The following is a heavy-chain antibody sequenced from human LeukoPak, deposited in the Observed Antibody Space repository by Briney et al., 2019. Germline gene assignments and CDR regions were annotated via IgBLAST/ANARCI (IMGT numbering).Heavy chain of an antibody. Sequence: GGSLRLSWAASGFTFSSYAMSWVRQAPGKGLEWVSAISGSGVSTYYADSVKGRFTISRDNSKNTLYLQMNSLRAEDTAVYYCAKGENYYDSSGYDPEYYFDYWGQGTLVTVSS. CDR3: AKGENYYDSSGYDPEYYFDY. CDR1: GFTFSSYA. CDR2: ISGSGVST. V-gene: IGHV3-23*01. J-gene: IGHJ4*02. D-gene: IGHD3-22*01.